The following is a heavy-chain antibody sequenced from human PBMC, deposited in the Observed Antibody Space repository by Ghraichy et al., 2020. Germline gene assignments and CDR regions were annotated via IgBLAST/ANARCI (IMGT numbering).Heavy chain of an antibody. V-gene: IGHV3-30*02. J-gene: IGHJ3*02. CDR3: AKDRVMIVARSSAFDI. D-gene: IGHD3-22*01. Sequence: GGSLRLSCAASGFTFSSYGMHWVRQAPGKGLEWVAFIRYDGSNKYYADSVKGRFTISRDNSKNTLYLQMNSLRAEDTAVYYCAKDRVMIVARSSAFDIWGQGTMVTVSS. CDR1: GFTFSSYG. CDR2: IRYDGSNK.